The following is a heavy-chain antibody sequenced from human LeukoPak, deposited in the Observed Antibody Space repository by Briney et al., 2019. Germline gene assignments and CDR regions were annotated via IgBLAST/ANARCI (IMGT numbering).Heavy chain of an antibody. CDR2: INQDGSEK. V-gene: IGHV3-7*01. J-gene: IGHJ4*02. Sequence: GGSLRLSCAASGVSINRYWMSWVRQAPGKGLEWVANINQDGSEKYNVDPEKGRSTTSSASDKHSFLMLRTSPGAEATAVYYGARAEASGYDYAAFAYWGQGPLVTASS. D-gene: IGHD5-12*01. CDR1: GVSINRYW. CDR3: ARAEASGYDYAAFAY.